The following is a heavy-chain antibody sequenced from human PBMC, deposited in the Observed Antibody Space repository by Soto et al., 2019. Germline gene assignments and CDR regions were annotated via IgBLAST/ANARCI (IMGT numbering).Heavy chain of an antibody. CDR1: GFTFSSYG. Sequence: GGSLRLSCAASGFTFSSYGMHWVRQAPGKGLEWVALISYDGSNKYYVDSVKGRFTISRDNSKNTLFLQMNSLRAGDTAVYYCAKDRGGIAAAVTGNWFDPWGQGTLVTVSS. CDR3: AKDRGGIAAAVTGNWFDP. V-gene: IGHV3-30*18. J-gene: IGHJ5*02. CDR2: ISYDGSNK. D-gene: IGHD6-13*01.